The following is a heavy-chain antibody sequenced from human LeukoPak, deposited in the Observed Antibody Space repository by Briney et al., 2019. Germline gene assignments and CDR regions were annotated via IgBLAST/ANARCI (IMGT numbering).Heavy chain of an antibody. D-gene: IGHD3-10*01. CDR3: ARVLGELLLSPYYFDY. Sequence: GGTPRLSRADSGLTLSRYWVSWVRQAPGKGLEWVGVDSVKGRFTFSRDNAKNSLYLQMNSLRAEDTAVYYCARVLGELLLSPYYFDYWGQGTLCTVSS. V-gene: IGHV3-7*01. CDR1: GLTLSRYW. J-gene: IGHJ4*02.